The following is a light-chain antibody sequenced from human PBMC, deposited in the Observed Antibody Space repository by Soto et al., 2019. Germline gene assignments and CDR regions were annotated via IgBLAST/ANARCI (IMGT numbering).Light chain of an antibody. CDR3: QSYDSSIVV. V-gene: IGLV6-57*04. J-gene: IGLJ2*01. CDR1: SGSIASNY. CDR2: EDN. Sequence: NFMLTQPHSVSESPGKTITISCTRTSGSIASNYVQWYQQRPGSAPTTVIYEDNQRPSGVPDRFSGSIDRSSNSASLTISGLKTEDEAYYYWQSYDSSIVVFGGGTKVTVL.